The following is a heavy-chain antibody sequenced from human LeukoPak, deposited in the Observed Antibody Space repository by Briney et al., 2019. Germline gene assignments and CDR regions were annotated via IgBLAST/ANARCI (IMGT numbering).Heavy chain of an antibody. Sequence: PSETLSLTCAVYGGSFSGYYWSWVRQPPGKGLEWIGEINHSGSTNYNPSLKSRVNISVDTSKNQFSLKLSSVTAADTAVYYCARMTLHHAFDIWGQGTMFTVSS. CDR3: ARMTLHHAFDI. CDR1: GGSFSGYY. V-gene: IGHV4-34*01. CDR2: INHSGST. J-gene: IGHJ3*02.